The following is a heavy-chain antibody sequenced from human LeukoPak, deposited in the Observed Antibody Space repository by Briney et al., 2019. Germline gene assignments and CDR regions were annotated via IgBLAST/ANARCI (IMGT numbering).Heavy chain of an antibody. CDR3: ASRGPWGGLNQGAFDI. CDR1: GYTFTSYY. D-gene: IGHD1-26*01. V-gene: IGHV1-46*01. CDR2: INPSGGST. Sequence: ASVKVSCKASGYTFTSYYMHWVRQAPGQGLEWMGIINPSGGSTSYAQKFQGRVTMTRDTSTSTVYMELSSLRSEDTAVYYCASRGPWGGLNQGAFDIWGQGTMVTVSS. J-gene: IGHJ3*02.